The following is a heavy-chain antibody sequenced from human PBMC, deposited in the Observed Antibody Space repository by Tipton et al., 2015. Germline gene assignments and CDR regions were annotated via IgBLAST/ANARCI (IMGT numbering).Heavy chain of an antibody. CDR3: ARDSVGPDKGLLSSLAPQYSSVYWFDS. D-gene: IGHD6-6*01. J-gene: IGHJ5*01. V-gene: IGHV4-4*07. CDR1: GDSISSHY. CDR2: IYTSGST. Sequence: TLSLTCTVSGDSISSHYWSWIRQPAGKGLEWIGRIYTSGSTNYNPSLNSRVTMSLDTSKSQFSLKLTSVTAADTAVYYCARDSVGPDKGLLSSLAPQYSSVYWFDSWGPGILVIVSS.